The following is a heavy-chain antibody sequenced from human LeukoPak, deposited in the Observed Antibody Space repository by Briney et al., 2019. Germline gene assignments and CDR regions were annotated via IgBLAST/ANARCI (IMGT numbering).Heavy chain of an antibody. Sequence: GASVKVSCKASGYTFTGYYIHWVRQAPGLGLEWMGWINPNSGGTNYAQKFQGRVTMTRDTSVSTAYMELSRLRSDDTAVYYCATPERGYSGYDFGSWGQGTLVTVSS. CDR2: INPNSGGT. CDR3: ATPERGYSGYDFGS. J-gene: IGHJ4*02. D-gene: IGHD5-12*01. CDR1: GYTFTGYY. V-gene: IGHV1-2*02.